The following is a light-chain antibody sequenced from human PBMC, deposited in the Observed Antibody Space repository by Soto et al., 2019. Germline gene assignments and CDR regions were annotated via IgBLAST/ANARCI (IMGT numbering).Light chain of an antibody. Sequence: DIQMTQSPSSLSASVGDRVTITCRASQSISNYLNWYQQKPGKAPKLLIYAASSLQSGVPSRFSGSGSGTDFTLTISSLQPEDFATYYCQQSYSTPSTFGQGTKVEIK. CDR2: AAS. V-gene: IGKV1-39*01. CDR1: QSISNY. J-gene: IGKJ1*01. CDR3: QQSYSTPST.